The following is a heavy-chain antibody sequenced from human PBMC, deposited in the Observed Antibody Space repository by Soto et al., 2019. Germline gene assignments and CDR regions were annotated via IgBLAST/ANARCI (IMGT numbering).Heavy chain of an antibody. CDR2: ISHSGTY. J-gene: IGHJ4*02. CDR1: GGPITGGNW. D-gene: IGHD3-16*01. CDR3: ARDYDGLDY. V-gene: IGHV4-4*02. Sequence: QVQLHESGPGLVQPSGTLSLTCAVSGGPITGGNWWSWVRQSPGKGLEWIGKISHSGTYDYNPSLKGRVTISVDRSKDQFFLKLRSVSAADTAFYYCARDYDGLDYWGQGILITVSS.